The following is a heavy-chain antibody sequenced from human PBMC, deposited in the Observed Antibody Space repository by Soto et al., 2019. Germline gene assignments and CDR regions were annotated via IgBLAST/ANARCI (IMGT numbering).Heavy chain of an antibody. Sequence: GGSLRLSCAASGFTFSGSAMHWVRQASGKGLEWVGRIRSKANSYATAYAASVKGRFTISRDDSKNTAYLQMNSLKTEDTAVYYCTRPGGYYDFWDGMGGYYYGMDVWGQGTTVTVSS. D-gene: IGHD3-3*01. J-gene: IGHJ6*02. V-gene: IGHV3-73*01. CDR3: TRPGGYYDFWDGMGGYYYGMDV. CDR2: IRSKANSYAT. CDR1: GFTFSGSA.